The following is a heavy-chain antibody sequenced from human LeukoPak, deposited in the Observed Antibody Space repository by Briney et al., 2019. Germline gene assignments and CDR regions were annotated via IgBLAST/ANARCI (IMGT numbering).Heavy chain of an antibody. CDR1: GFTFSSYW. V-gene: IGHV3-7*04. CDR2: IKQDGSEK. D-gene: IGHD1-1*01. J-gene: IGHJ3*01. CDR3: ARHGNWAFDF. Sequence: GGSLRLSCAASGFTFSSYWMSWVRQAPGKGLEWVANIKQDGSEKYYVDSVKGRLSISRDNPKNSLYLQMNSPRAEDTAVYFCARHGNWAFDFWGQGTMVTVSS.